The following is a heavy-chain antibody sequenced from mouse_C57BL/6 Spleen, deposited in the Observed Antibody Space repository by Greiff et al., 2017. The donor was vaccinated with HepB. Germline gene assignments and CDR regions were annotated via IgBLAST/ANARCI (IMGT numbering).Heavy chain of an antibody. J-gene: IGHJ2*01. CDR3: TTPYYYGSSRGYSFAY. D-gene: IGHD1-1*01. CDR2: IDPEDGDT. Sequence: EVQLQQSGAELVRPGASVKLSCTASGFNIKDYYMHWVKQRPEQGLEWIGRIDPEDGDTEYAPKFQGKATMTADTSSNTAYLQLSSRTSEDTAVYYCTTPYYYGSSRGYSFAYWGQGTTLTVSS. V-gene: IGHV14-1*01. CDR1: GFNIKDYY.